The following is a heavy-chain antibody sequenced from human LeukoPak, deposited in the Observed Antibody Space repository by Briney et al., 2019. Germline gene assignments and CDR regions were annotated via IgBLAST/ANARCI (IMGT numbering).Heavy chain of an antibody. CDR3: AGGTSGNYYCDS. CDR1: GFTFSTYW. J-gene: IGHJ4*02. Sequence: PGGSLRLSCAASGFTFSTYWMHWVRQVPGKGLVWVSRINTDGSSTTYADSVKGRFTISRDNAKNTVDLQMNSLRAEGTAVYYCAGGTSGNYYCDSWGQGTLVTVSS. D-gene: IGHD3-10*01. V-gene: IGHV3-74*01. CDR2: INTDGSST.